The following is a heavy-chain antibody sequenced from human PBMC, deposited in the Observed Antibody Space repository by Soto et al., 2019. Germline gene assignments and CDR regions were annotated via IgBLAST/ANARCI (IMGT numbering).Heavy chain of an antibody. CDR2: IYYSGST. V-gene: IGHV4-59*01. CDR1: GGSISSYY. D-gene: IGHD6-6*01. CDR3: ARENSSSTPYYYYGMDV. J-gene: IGHJ6*02. Sequence: SETLSLTCTVSGGSISSYYWSWIRQPPGKGLEWIGYIYYSGSTNYNPSLKSRVTISVDTSKNQFSLKLSSVTAADTAVYYCARENSSSTPYYYYGMDVWGQGTTVTVSS.